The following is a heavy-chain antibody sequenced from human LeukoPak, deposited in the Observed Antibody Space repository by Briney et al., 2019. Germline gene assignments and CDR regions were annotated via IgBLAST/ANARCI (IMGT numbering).Heavy chain of an antibody. CDR1: GGSISSYY. V-gene: IGHV4-4*07. CDR2: IYTSGLT. Sequence: SETLSLTCTVSGGSISSYYWTWIRQPAGKGLEWIGRIYTSGLTNYNPSLKSRLTMSVDTSKNQVSLQLSSVTAADTAVYYCARPIRNSSGMDVWGQGTTLTVSS. CDR3: ARPIRNSSGMDV. D-gene: IGHD1-14*01. J-gene: IGHJ6*02.